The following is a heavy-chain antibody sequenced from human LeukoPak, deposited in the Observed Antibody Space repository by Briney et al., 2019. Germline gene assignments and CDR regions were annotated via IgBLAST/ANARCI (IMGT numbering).Heavy chain of an antibody. D-gene: IGHD2-2*01. CDR2: ITKISDK. CDR3: SRGRYRLLGPNDG. V-gene: IGHV3-69-1*01. Sequence: GGSLRLSCEASGFSLSDYGMNWARQAPGKGLEWVSYITKISDKFYADSVKGRFTVSRDNDKNLVFLHMNSLRHEDTAVYYCSRGRYRLLGPNDGWGQGSLVTVSS. J-gene: IGHJ4*02. CDR1: GFSLSDYG.